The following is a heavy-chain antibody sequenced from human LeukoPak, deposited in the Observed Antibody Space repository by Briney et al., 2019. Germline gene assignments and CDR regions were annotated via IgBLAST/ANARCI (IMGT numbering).Heavy chain of an antibody. Sequence: GGSLRLSCAASGFTFSSYAMHWVRQAPGKGLEWVAVISYDGSNKYYADSVKGRFTISRDNSKNTLYLQMNSLRAEDMAVYYCARVGIVVVTYGMDVWGQGTTVTVSS. CDR1: GFTFSSYA. V-gene: IGHV3-30-3*01. J-gene: IGHJ6*02. CDR3: ARVGIVVVTYGMDV. D-gene: IGHD2-21*02. CDR2: ISYDGSNK.